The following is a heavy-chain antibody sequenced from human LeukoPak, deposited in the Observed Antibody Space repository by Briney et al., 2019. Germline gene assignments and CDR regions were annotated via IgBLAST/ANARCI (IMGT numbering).Heavy chain of an antibody. CDR3: ARGIPQCHISSGWYVWCARAEPNYFDY. Sequence: SETLSLTCTVSGSSISSSSYYWGWIRQPPGKGLEWIGEINHSGSTNYNPSLKSRVTISVDTSKNQFSLKLSSVTAADTAVYYCARGIPQCHISSGWYVWCARAEPNYFDYWGQGTLVTVSS. J-gene: IGHJ4*02. CDR2: INHSGST. D-gene: IGHD6-19*01. CDR1: GSSISSSSYY. V-gene: IGHV4-39*07.